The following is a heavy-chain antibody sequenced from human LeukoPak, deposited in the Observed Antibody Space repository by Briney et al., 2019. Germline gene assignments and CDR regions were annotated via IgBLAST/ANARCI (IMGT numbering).Heavy chain of an antibody. Sequence: PGGSLRLSCAASGFTFSSYWMHWVRQAPGKGLVWVSRINSDGSRTTYADSVKGRFTISRDNAKNTLYLQMNSLRAEDTALYYCARDGSGLAVAGYYFDYWGQGTLVTVSS. CDR3: ARDGSGLAVAGYYFDY. D-gene: IGHD6-19*01. CDR2: INSDGSRT. J-gene: IGHJ4*02. V-gene: IGHV3-74*01. CDR1: GFTFSSYW.